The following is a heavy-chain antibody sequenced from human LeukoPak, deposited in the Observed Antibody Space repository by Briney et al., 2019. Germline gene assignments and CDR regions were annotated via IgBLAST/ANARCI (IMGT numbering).Heavy chain of an antibody. CDR2: INHSGST. D-gene: IGHD6-6*01. V-gene: IGHV4-34*01. J-gene: IGHJ4*02. Sequence: PSETLSLTCAVYGGSFSGYYWSWIRQPPGKGLEWIGEINHSGSTNYNPSLKSRVTISVDTSKNQFSLKLSSVTAADTAVYYCARLRGIAARPGWGQGTLVTVSS. CDR3: ARLRGIAARPG. CDR1: GGSFSGYY.